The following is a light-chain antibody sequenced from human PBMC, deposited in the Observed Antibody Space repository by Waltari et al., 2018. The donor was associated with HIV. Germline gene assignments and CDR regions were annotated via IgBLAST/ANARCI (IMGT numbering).Light chain of an antibody. CDR2: DDN. CDR1: SSNIGPSD. V-gene: IGLV1-44*01. Sequence: QSLLTQTPSASATPGQTVTIFCSGSSSNIGPSDVSWYQQFPGAAPKLLLYDDNQRAAGVPARFSGSKSGTSASLVISGLHSGDEADYFCAVWDARLSWDGRLSGSVLFGGGTTLTV. CDR3: AVWDARLSWDGRLSGSVL. J-gene: IGLJ2*01.